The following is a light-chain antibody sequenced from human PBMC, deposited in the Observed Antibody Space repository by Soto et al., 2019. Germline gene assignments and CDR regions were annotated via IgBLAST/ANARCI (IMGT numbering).Light chain of an antibody. CDR3: QQYATSPRT. Sequence: EIVLTQSPGTLSLSPGERATLSCRASQSVGSSYLAWYQRKPGQAPRLLVYGESRRATGIPDRFSGSGSGTDFTLTISRLEPEDFAVYYCQQYATSPRTFGQGTKVDIK. V-gene: IGKV3-20*01. CDR1: QSVGSSY. CDR2: GES. J-gene: IGKJ1*01.